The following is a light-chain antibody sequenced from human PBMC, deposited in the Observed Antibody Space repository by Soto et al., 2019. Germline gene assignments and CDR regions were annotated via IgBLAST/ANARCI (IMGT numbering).Light chain of an antibody. CDR2: DVS. V-gene: IGLV2-14*01. CDR3: SSHTSSSTPVV. J-gene: IGLJ2*01. Sequence: QSALTQPASVSGSPGQSITISCTGTSSDVGGYNYVSWYQQHPGKAPKLMIYDVSNRPSGASNRFSGSKSGNTASLTISGLQAEDEADYYCSSHTSSSTPVVFGGGTKLTVL. CDR1: SSDVGGYNY.